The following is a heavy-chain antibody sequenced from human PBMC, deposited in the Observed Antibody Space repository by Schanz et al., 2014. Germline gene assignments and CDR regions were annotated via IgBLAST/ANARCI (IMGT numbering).Heavy chain of an antibody. CDR1: GYTFNNYT. CDR2: INAANGNT. J-gene: IGHJ4*02. V-gene: IGHV1-3*01. CDR3: ARDQSPYTNSSDVRYFDY. Sequence: QVQLVQSGAEVKKPGASVKVSCKASGYTFNNYTYVMIWVRQAPGQGLEWMGWINAANGNTRYSQKFQGRVTITRDTSASTAYMELSSLRSEDTAVYYCARDQSPYTNSSDVRYFDYWGQGSLVTVSS. D-gene: IGHD6-6*01.